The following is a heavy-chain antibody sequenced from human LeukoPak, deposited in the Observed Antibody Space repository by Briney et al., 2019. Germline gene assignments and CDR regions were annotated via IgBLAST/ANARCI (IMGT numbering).Heavy chain of an antibody. Sequence: SETLSLTCTVSDGSISSYYWSWTRQPPGKGLEWIGHIYDSGSTNYNPSLKSRVTISVDTSKNQFSLKLSSVTAADTAVYYCAREFSWSGFFDYWGQGTLVTVSS. CDR1: DGSISSYY. J-gene: IGHJ4*02. D-gene: IGHD3-3*01. V-gene: IGHV4-59*01. CDR2: IYDSGST. CDR3: AREFSWSGFFDY.